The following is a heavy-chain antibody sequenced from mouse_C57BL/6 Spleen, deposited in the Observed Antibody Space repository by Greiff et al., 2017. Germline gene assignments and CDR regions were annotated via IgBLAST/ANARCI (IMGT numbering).Heavy chain of an antibody. CDR2: IYPGVGDT. CDR1: GYAFSSSC. Sequence: VQLQESGPELVKPGASVKISCKASGYAFSSSCMNWVKQRPGKGLEWIGRIYPGVGDTNYNGKFKGKATLTADKSSSTAFMQLSSLTSEDSAVYFCARDGGEYYAMDYWGQGTSVTVSS. V-gene: IGHV1-82*01. CDR3: ARDGGEYYAMDY. J-gene: IGHJ4*01.